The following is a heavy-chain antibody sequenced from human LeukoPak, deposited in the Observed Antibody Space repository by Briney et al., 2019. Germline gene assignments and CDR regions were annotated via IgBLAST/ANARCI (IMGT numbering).Heavy chain of an antibody. D-gene: IGHD1-26*01. CDR1: GFSFSSYW. CDR3: ARDLRVGSPFDY. Sequence: GGSLRLSCAASGFSFSSYWMHWVRHAPGEGLVWVSRITSDGSITSYADSVKGRFTISRDNAKNTLYLQMNSLRAEHTAVYYCARDLRVGSPFDYWGQGTLVTVSS. CDR2: ITSDGSIT. V-gene: IGHV3-74*01. J-gene: IGHJ4*02.